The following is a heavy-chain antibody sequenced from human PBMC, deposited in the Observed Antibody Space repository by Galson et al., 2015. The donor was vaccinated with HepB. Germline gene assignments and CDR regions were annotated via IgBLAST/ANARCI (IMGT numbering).Heavy chain of an antibody. D-gene: IGHD3-10*01. CDR2: ISYDGGTT. CDR3: AYGSGSYFLDN. Sequence: SLRLSCATSGISFGSYAMHWVRQAPGKGLEWMAVISYDGGTTFHADSVKGRFTISRDNSGKTLYLQMNSLRSDDTAIYYCAYGSGSYFLDNWGQGTLVTVSS. V-gene: IGHV3-30*14. J-gene: IGHJ4*02. CDR1: GISFGSYA.